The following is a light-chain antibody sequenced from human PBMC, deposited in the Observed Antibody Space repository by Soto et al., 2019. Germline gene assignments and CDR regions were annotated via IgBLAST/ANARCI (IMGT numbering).Light chain of an antibody. J-gene: IGKJ2*01. Sequence: DIQMTQSPSTLSASVRDRVTITCRASQSISSWLAWYQQKPGKAPKLLIYKASSLESGVPSRFSGSGSGTEFTLTISSLQPDDFATYYCQQYNSYPSTFGQGTKLEIK. CDR1: QSISSW. CDR2: KAS. V-gene: IGKV1-5*03. CDR3: QQYNSYPST.